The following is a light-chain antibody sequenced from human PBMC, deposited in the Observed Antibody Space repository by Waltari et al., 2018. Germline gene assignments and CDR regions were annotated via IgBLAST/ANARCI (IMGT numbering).Light chain of an antibody. J-gene: IGLJ3*02. Sequence: QSLLTQPPSISGAPGQRVTISCSGGSSNIGRNSVNWYEQVPGTAPKLLIFRSDQCPSGVSDRFSGSKSGTSASLTITGLLSADEADYICAAWDDSLNAWIFGGGTRLTVL. V-gene: IGLV1-44*01. CDR2: RSD. CDR1: SSNIGRNS. CDR3: AAWDDSLNAWI.